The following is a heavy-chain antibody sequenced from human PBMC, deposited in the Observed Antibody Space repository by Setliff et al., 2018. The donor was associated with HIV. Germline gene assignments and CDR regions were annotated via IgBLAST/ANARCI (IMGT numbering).Heavy chain of an antibody. Sequence: GGSLRLSCAASGFTFSNFWMHWVRQAPGKGLEWVASVSPDGSRNHCVDSVKGRFTISRDNAENSLYLQMNSLRVEDTAVYYCTRNPHSSGWYLLDYWAQGTQVTVPQ. CDR3: TRNPHSSGWYLLDY. CDR2: VSPDGSRN. J-gene: IGHJ4*02. V-gene: IGHV3-7*01. CDR1: GFTFSNFW. D-gene: IGHD6-19*01.